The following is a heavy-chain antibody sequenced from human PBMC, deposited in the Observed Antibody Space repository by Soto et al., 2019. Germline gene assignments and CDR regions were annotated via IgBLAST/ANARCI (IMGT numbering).Heavy chain of an antibody. D-gene: IGHD2-15*01. Sequence: PGESLKISCKGSGYRLTSYWIAWVRQMSGKGLEWMGIIYPGDSNTIYSPSFQGQVTISADKSISTAYLQWSSLKASDTAMYYCARGVGGNLVYLDYWGQGALVTVSS. J-gene: IGHJ4*02. V-gene: IGHV5-51*01. CDR2: IYPGDSNT. CDR3: ARGVGGNLVYLDY. CDR1: GYRLTSYW.